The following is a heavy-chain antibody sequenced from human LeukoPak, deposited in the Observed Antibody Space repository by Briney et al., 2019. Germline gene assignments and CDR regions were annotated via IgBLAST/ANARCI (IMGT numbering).Heavy chain of an antibody. CDR1: GFIFSNYW. V-gene: IGHV3-7*01. D-gene: IGHD1-26*01. CDR2: IKQGGSEK. CDR3: ARGVGAADY. J-gene: IGHJ4*02. Sequence: GGSLRLSCTASGFIFSNYWMGWVRQAPGKGLEWVANIKQGGSEKYYVDSVKGRFTISRDNAKNSLYLQMNSLRAEDTAVYYCARGVGAADYWGQGTLVTVSS.